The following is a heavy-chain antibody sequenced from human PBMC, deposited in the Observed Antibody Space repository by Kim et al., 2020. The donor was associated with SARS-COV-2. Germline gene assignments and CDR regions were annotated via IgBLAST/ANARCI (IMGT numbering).Heavy chain of an antibody. V-gene: IGHV3-48*02. D-gene: IGHD6-25*01. J-gene: IGHJ4*02. CDR1: GFTFSNYN. Sequence: GGSLRLSCAASGFTFSNYNMNWVRQAPGKSLEWVSYIGTGGRTMYYTDSVKGRFIISRDNAKNSLYLQMNSLRDEDTAVYYCARSTRLSDCWGPGTLVT. CDR2: IGTGGRTM. CDR3: ARSTRLSDC.